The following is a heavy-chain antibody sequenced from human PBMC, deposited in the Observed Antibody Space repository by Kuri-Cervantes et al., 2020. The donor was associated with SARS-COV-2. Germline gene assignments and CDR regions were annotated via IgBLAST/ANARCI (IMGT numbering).Heavy chain of an antibody. CDR1: GGSISSGSYY. D-gene: IGHD2-21*01. V-gene: IGHV4-39*01. CDR2: IYHSGST. Sequence: SETLSLTCTVSGGSISSGSYYWSWIRQPPGKGLEWIGSIYHSGSTYYNPSLKSRVTISVDTSKNQFSLKLSSVTAADTAVYYCARHHISRGNYYYYMDVWGKGTTVTVSS. J-gene: IGHJ6*03. CDR3: ARHHISRGNYYYYMDV.